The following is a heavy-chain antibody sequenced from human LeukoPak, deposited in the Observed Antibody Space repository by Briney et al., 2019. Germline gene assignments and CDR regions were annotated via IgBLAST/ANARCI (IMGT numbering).Heavy chain of an antibody. D-gene: IGHD4-17*01. CDR2: IIPIFGTA. V-gene: IGHV1-69*01. Sequence: SVKVSCKASGGTFSSYAISWVRQAPGQGLEWMGGIIPIFGTANYAQKFQGRVTITADESTSTAYMELSSLRSEDTAVYCCARVERNYGDYARPTDYWGQGTLVTVSS. J-gene: IGHJ4*02. CDR3: ARVERNYGDYARPTDY. CDR1: GGTFSSYA.